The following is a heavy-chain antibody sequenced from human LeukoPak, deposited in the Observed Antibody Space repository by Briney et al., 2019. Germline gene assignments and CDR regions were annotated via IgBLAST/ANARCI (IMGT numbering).Heavy chain of an antibody. J-gene: IGHJ4*02. Sequence: ASVKVSCTTSGFTFTAYYIHWVRQAPGQGLEWMGWINPNTGGTNYAQKFQGRVTMTRDTSISTAYMELSRLRSDDTAIYYCASGDSVDYWGQGTLVTVSS. V-gene: IGHV1-2*02. CDR3: ASGDSVDY. D-gene: IGHD4-17*01. CDR1: GFTFTAYY. CDR2: INPNTGGT.